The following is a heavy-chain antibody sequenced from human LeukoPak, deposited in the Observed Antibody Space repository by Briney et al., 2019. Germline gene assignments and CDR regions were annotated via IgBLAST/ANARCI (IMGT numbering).Heavy chain of an antibody. J-gene: IGHJ6*02. CDR2: IKSKTDGGTT. CDR1: GFTFCNAW. V-gene: IGHV3-15*01. D-gene: IGHD1-26*01. Sequence: GGSLRLSCAASGFTFCNAWMGWVRQAPGKGLEWVGRIKSKTDGGTTDYAAPVKGRFTISRDDSKNTLYLQMNSLKTEDTAVYYCTTVEVVGAGYGMDVWGQGTTVTVSS. CDR3: TTVEVVGAGYGMDV.